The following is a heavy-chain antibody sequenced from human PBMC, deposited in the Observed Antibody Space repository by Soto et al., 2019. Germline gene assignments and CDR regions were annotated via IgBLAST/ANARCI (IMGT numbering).Heavy chain of an antibody. D-gene: IGHD2-2*01. CDR3: ASQDIVVVPAASYCMDV. CDR2: ISSSSSYI. V-gene: IGHV3-21*01. Sequence: EVQLMESGGGLVKPGGSLRLSCAASGFTFSSYSMNWVRQAPGKGLEWVSSISSSSSYIYYADSVKGRFTISRDNAKNSLYLQINRLIAEDTALYYCASQDIVVVPAASYCMDVWGQGTTVTVSS. CDR1: GFTFSSYS. J-gene: IGHJ6*02.